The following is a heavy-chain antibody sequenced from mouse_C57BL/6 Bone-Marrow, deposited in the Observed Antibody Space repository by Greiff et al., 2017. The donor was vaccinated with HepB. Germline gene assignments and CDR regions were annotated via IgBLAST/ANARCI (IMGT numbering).Heavy chain of an antibody. V-gene: IGHV1-80*01. D-gene: IGHD4-1*02. CDR1: GYALSSYW. CDR2: IYPGDGDT. J-gene: IGHJ3*01. Sequence: QVQLKQSGAELVKPGASVKISCKASGYALSSYWMHWVKQRPGKGLEWIGQIYPGDGDTNYNGKCKGKATLTADKSSSTAYMQLSSLTSEDSAVYVCARGGQLAFAYWGQGTLVTVSA. CDR3: ARGGQLAFAY.